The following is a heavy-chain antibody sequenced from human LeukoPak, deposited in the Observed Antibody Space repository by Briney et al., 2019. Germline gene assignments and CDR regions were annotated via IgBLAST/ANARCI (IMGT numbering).Heavy chain of an antibody. J-gene: IGHJ4*02. CDR1: GYTFTGYY. V-gene: IGHV1-2*02. Sequence: GASVKVSCKASGYTFTGYYMHWVRQAPGQGLEWMGWINPNSGGTNYAQMFQGRVTMTRDTSISTAYMELSRLRSDDTAVYYCARACNTYYYDSSGYLDYWGQGTLVTVSS. CDR2: INPNSGGT. CDR3: ARACNTYYYDSSGYLDY. D-gene: IGHD3-22*01.